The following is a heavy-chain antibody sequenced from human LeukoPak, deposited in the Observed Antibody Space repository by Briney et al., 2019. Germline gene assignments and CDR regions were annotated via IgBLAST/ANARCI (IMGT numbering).Heavy chain of an antibody. D-gene: IGHD2-2*01. CDR2: IYYSGST. J-gene: IGHJ5*02. Sequence: SETLSLTCTVSGGSISSYYWSWIRQPPGKGLEWIGYIYYSGSTNYNPSLKSRVTISVDTSKSQFSLKLSSVTAADTAVYYCARDRGVPAAAISNWFDPWGQGTLVTVSS. V-gene: IGHV4-59*01. CDR3: ARDRGVPAAAISNWFDP. CDR1: GGSISSYY.